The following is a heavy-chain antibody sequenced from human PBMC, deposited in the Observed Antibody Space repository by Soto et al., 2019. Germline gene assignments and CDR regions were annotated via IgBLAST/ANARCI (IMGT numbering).Heavy chain of an antibody. CDR3: ARVIPTATNYYFDY. CDR2: IYYSGST. J-gene: IGHJ4*02. CDR1: GGSISSGGYY. Sequence: QVQLQESGPGLVKPSQTLSLTCTVSGGSISSGGYYWSWIRQHPGKGLEWIGYIYYSGSTYYNTSLKSRVTISVDTSKNQFSLKLSSVTAADTAVYYCARVIPTATNYYFDYWGQGTLVTVSS. D-gene: IGHD2-21*01. V-gene: IGHV4-31*03.